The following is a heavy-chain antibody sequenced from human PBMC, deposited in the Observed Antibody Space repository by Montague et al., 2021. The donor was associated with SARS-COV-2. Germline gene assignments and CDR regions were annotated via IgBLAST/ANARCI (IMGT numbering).Heavy chain of an antibody. V-gene: IGHV4-4*07. D-gene: IGHD5-12*01. J-gene: IGHJ4*02. CDR3: ARQYIGYNRRFDY. Sequence: SETLSLTCTVSGSISGYYWTWIRQSAGKGLEWIGRISSSGGIDYXASLKSRVTMSLDTSKIQLSLKLGSVTAADSAVYYCARQYIGYNRRFDYSGQGALVTVSP. CDR2: ISSSGGI. CDR1: GSISGYY.